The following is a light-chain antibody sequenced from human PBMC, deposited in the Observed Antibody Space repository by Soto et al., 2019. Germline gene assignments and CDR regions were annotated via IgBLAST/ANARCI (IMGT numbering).Light chain of an antibody. CDR3: QQYGSSPLT. J-gene: IGKJ4*01. Sequence: EIMMTQSPATLSVSPGERATLSCRASHSVSDNLAWYQQKPGQAPRLLIFGTSSRATGIPDRFSGSGSGTDFTLTISRLEPEDFAVYYCQQYGSSPLTFGGGTKVDIK. CDR1: HSVSDN. CDR2: GTS. V-gene: IGKV3-20*01.